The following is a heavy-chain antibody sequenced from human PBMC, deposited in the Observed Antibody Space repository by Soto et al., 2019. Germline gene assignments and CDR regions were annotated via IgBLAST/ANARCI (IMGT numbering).Heavy chain of an antibody. Sequence: EVRLLESGGSLVQPGGSLRLSCAASGFTFSTYGMSWVRQAPGKGLEWVSAIGSGGSSTYYADSVKGRFTISRDNSKNTLYLQMNSLRVEDTAVYYCANLRESSTQYWGQGTLVTVSS. CDR1: GFTFSTYG. J-gene: IGHJ4*02. D-gene: IGHD6-13*01. CDR3: ANLRESSTQY. CDR2: IGSGGSST. V-gene: IGHV3-23*05.